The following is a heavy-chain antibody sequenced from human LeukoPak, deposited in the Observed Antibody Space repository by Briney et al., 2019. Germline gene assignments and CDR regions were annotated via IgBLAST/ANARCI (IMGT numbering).Heavy chain of an antibody. CDR1: GFTVSSNY. CDR3: ARDQYCSSTTCYGFDP. Sequence: PGGSLRLSCAASGFTVSSNYMSWVRQAPGKGLEWVSYISSSGNTKYYADSVKGRFTVSRDNAKNSLYLQMNSLRAEDTAVYYCARDQYCSSTTCYGFDPWGQGTLVTVSS. D-gene: IGHD2-2*01. V-gene: IGHV3-11*04. CDR2: ISSSGNTK. J-gene: IGHJ5*02.